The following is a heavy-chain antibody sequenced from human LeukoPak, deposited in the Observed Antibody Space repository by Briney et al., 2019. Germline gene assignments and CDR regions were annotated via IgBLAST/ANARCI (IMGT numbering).Heavy chain of an antibody. CDR3: ARESNEGDAFDI. Sequence: PSETLSLTCTVSGGSISSGDYYWSWIRQPPGKGLEWIGYIYYSGSTYYNPSLKSRVTTSVDTSKNQFSLKLSSVTAADTAVYYCARESNEGDAFDIWGQGTMVTVSS. CDR2: IYYSGST. V-gene: IGHV4-30-4*01. J-gene: IGHJ3*02. D-gene: IGHD1-1*01. CDR1: GGSISSGDYY.